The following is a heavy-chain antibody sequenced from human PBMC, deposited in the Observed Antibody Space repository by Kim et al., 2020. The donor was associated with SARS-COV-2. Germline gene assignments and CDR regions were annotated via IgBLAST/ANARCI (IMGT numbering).Heavy chain of an antibody. J-gene: IGHJ4*02. V-gene: IGHV3-30*04. Sequence: GGSLRLSCVASGFTFSSYALHWVRQAPGKGLEWVAVISYDGSDKYYADSVKGRFTISRDNSNNTLHVQMNSLRPEDTAVYYCAREGPQQVADYWGQGTLVTVSS. CDR2: ISYDGSDK. CDR1: GFTFSSYA. CDR3: AREGPQQVADY. D-gene: IGHD6-13*01.